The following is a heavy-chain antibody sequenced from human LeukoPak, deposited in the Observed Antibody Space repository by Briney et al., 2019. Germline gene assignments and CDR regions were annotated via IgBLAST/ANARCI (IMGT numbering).Heavy chain of an antibody. J-gene: IGHJ5*02. D-gene: IGHD6-13*01. CDR3: AGVAAARLGWFDP. V-gene: IGHV1-69*05. CDR2: IIPIFGTA. Sequence: SVNVSFKASGGTFSSYAISWVRQAPGQGLEWMGGIIPIFGTANYAQKFQGRVTITTDESTSTAYMELSSLRSEDTAVYYCAGVAAARLGWFDPWGQGTLVTVSS. CDR1: GGTFSSYA.